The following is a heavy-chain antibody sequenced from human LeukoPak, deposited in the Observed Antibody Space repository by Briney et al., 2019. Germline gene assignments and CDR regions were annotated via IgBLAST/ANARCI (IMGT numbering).Heavy chain of an antibody. D-gene: IGHD7-27*01. J-gene: IGHJ5*01. CDR2: VHYSGGT. CDR3: ARRAAMTLSGEDNWFDS. Sequence: SETLSLTCIVSGGSISTDYWNWIRQSPGKGLEWIGYVHYSGGTNYNPSLQSRVTLPLDTSKTQFSLKLTSVTAADTAVYYCARRAAMTLSGEDNWFDSWGQGSLVTVSS. V-gene: IGHV4-59*08. CDR1: GGSISTDY.